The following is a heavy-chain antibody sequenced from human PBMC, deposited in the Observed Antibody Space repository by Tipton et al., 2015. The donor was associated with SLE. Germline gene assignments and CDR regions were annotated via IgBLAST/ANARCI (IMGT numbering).Heavy chain of an antibody. D-gene: IGHD3-22*01. Sequence: TLSLTCTVSGGSISSGGYYWSWIRQHPGKGLEWIGYIYYSGSTYYSPSLKSRVTISVDTSKNQFSLKLSSVTAADTAVYYCAGASINYYDSSGSRDYWGQGTLVTVSS. V-gene: IGHV4-31*03. CDR1: GGSISSGGYY. J-gene: IGHJ4*02. CDR3: AGASINYYDSSGSRDY. CDR2: IYYSGST.